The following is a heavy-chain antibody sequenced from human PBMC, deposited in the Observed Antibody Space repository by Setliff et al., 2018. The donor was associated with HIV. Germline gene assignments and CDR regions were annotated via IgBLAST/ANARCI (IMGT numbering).Heavy chain of an antibody. CDR3: ARGKGGTYYAFDY. Sequence: SETLSLTCTVSGGSINSHSWSWIRQPQGKALEWIGYIFYSGTTNYNPSLKSRVTISIDTSKKQFCLHLSTVTAADTAVYYCARGKGGTYYAFDYWGQGTLVTVSS. CDR2: IFYSGTT. V-gene: IGHV4-59*11. J-gene: IGHJ4*02. CDR1: GGSINSHS. D-gene: IGHD1-26*01.